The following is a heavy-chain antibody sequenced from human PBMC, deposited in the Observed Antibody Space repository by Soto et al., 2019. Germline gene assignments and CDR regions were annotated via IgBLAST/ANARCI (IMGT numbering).Heavy chain of an antibody. D-gene: IGHD3-3*01. J-gene: IGHJ6*02. CDR1: GGSVSSGSYY. Sequence: LSLTCTVSGGSVSSGSYYCSWIRQPPGKGLEWIGYIYYSGSTNYNPSLKSRVTISVDTSKNQFSLKLSSVTAADTAVYYCARHVYDFWSGYHYYYGMDVWGQGTTVTVSS. CDR2: IYYSGST. CDR3: ARHVYDFWSGYHYYYGMDV. V-gene: IGHV4-61*01.